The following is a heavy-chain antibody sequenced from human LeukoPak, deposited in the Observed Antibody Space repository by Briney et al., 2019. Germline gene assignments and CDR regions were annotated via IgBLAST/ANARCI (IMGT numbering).Heavy chain of an antibody. CDR2: IYYTGST. CDR1: GGSISSSSYY. V-gene: IGHV4-39*07. Sequence: SETLSLTCTVSGGSISSSSYYWGWIRQPPGKGLEWIGSIYYTGSTYHNPSLKSRVTISVDTSKNQFSLKLTSVTAADTAVYYCARGAFGTDAFDIWGQGTMVTVSS. CDR3: ARGAFGTDAFDI. D-gene: IGHD3-10*01. J-gene: IGHJ3*02.